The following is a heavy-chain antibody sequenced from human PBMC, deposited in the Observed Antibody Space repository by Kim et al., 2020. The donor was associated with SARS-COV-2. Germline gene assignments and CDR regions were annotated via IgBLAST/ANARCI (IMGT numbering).Heavy chain of an antibody. D-gene: IGHD3-22*01. CDR3: AKVHSSLESRKYYYDSSGYSVAAFDI. V-gene: IGHV3-23*01. CDR1: GFTFSSYA. J-gene: IGHJ3*02. CDR2: ISGSGGST. Sequence: GGSLRLSCAASGFTFSSYAMSWVRQAPGKWLEWVSAISGSGGSTYYADSVKGRFTISRDNSKNTLYLQMNSLRAEDTAVYYCAKVHSSLESRKYYYDSSGYSVAAFDIWGQGTMVTVSS.